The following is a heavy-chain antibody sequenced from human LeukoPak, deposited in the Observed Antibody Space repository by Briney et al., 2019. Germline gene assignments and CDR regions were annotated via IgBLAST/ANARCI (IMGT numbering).Heavy chain of an antibody. CDR3: ARAGRSYSYYGMDV. CDR2: IYTSGST. Sequence: SETLSLTCTVSGGSISSGSYYWSWIRQPAGKGLEWIGRIYTSGSTNYNPSLKRRVTISVDTSNNQFSLKLSSVTAADTAVYYCARAGRSYSYYGMDVWGQGTTVTVSS. J-gene: IGHJ6*02. CDR1: GGSISSGSYY. V-gene: IGHV4-61*02.